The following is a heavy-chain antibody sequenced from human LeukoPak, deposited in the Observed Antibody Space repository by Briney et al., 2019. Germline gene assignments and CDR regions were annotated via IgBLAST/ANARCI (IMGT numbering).Heavy chain of an antibody. CDR3: ARVLPNGDSIRSCFDY. Sequence: SETLSPTCAVYGGSFSGYYWSWIRQPPGKGLEWIGEINHSGSTNYNPSLKSRVTISVDTSKNQFSLKLSSVTAADTAVYYCARVLPNGDSIRSCFDYWGQGTLVTVSS. D-gene: IGHD4-17*01. CDR2: INHSGST. CDR1: GGSFSGYY. J-gene: IGHJ4*02. V-gene: IGHV4-34*01.